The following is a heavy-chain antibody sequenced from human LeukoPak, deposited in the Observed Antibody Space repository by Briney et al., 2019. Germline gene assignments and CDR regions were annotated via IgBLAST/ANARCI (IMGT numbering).Heavy chain of an antibody. CDR2: IYYSGST. J-gene: IGHJ4*02. V-gene: IGHV4-39*01. Sequence: SETLSLTCTVSGGSISSSSYYWGWIRQPPGKGLEWIGSIYYSGSTYYNPSLKSRVTISVDTSKNQFSLKLSSVTAADTAVYYCARRNTYYDILTGPYFDYWGQGTLVTDSS. CDR1: GGSISSSSYY. D-gene: IGHD3-9*01. CDR3: ARRNTYYDILTGPYFDY.